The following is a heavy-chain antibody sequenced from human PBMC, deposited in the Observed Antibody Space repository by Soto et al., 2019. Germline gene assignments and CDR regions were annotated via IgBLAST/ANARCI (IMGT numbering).Heavy chain of an antibody. V-gene: IGHV3-66*04. D-gene: IGHD1-1*01. Sequence: GGSLRLSCAASGFTFSSYAMHWVRQAPWKGLECVSIIYSADNTFYLDSVKGRFIISRDNSKNTVYLQMSSLRAEDTAVYYCAKQVPGYYYVYGLDVWGQGTTVTVSS. CDR2: IYSADNT. CDR1: GFTFSSYA. CDR3: AKQVPGYYYVYGLDV. J-gene: IGHJ6*02.